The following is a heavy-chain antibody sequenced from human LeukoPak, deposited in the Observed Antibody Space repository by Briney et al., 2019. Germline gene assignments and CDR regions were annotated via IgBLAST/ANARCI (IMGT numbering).Heavy chain of an antibody. V-gene: IGHV3-64D*06. CDR3: VKGSSYYYDSSGYYVDY. D-gene: IGHD3-22*01. CDR1: EFSFRSFA. Sequence: PGGSLRLSCSASEFSFRSFAMHWVRQPPGKGLEYVSAISSNGGSTYYADSVKGRFTISRDNSKNMLYLQMSSLRAEDTAVYYCVKGSSYYYDSSGYYVDYWGQGTLVTVSS. CDR2: ISSNGGST. J-gene: IGHJ4*02.